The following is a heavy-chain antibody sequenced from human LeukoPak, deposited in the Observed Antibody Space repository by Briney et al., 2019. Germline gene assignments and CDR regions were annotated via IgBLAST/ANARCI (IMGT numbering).Heavy chain of an antibody. Sequence: SGTLSLTCAVSGGSISSSNWWSWVRQPPGKGLEWIGDIYHSGSTNYNPSLKSRVTISVDKSKNQFSLKLSSVTAADTAVYYRARSSSDGNYGMDVWGKGTTVTVSS. CDR1: GGSISSSNW. J-gene: IGHJ6*04. CDR3: ARSSSDGNYGMDV. CDR2: IYHSGST. V-gene: IGHV4-4*02.